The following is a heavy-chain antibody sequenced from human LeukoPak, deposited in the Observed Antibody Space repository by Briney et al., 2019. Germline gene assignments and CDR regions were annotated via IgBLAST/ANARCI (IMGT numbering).Heavy chain of an antibody. D-gene: IGHD3-9*01. CDR3: AKDYDILTGYLDFDY. CDR2: IRGSGGST. V-gene: IGHV3-23*01. J-gene: IGHJ4*02. Sequence: PPGGSLRLSCAASGFNFSSYAMTWVRQAPGKGLEWVSAIRGSGGSTYYADSVKGRFTISRDNSKNTLYLQMNSLRAEDTAVYYCAKDYDILTGYLDFDYWGQGTLVTVSS. CDR1: GFNFSSYA.